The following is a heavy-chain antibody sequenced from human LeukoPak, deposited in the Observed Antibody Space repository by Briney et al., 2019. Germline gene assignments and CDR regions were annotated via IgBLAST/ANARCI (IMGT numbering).Heavy chain of an antibody. CDR2: ISGSGGST. CDR3: AKGDYDFWSGRGPFDY. D-gene: IGHD3-3*01. Sequence: GGSLRLSCAASGFTFSSYAMSWVRQAPGKGLEWVSAISGSGGSTYYADSVKGRFTISRDNSKNTLYLQMNSLRAEDTAVYYCAKGDYDFWSGRGPFDYWGQGILVTVSS. V-gene: IGHV3-23*01. J-gene: IGHJ4*02. CDR1: GFTFSSYA.